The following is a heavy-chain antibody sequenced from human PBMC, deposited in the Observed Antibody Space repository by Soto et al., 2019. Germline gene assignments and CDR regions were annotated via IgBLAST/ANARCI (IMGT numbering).Heavy chain of an antibody. Sequence: PGESLKISCKGSGYSFTSYWIGWVRQMPGKGLEWMGIIYPGDSDTRYSPSFQGQVTISADKSISTAYLQWSSLKASDTAMYYCARIRYSSSYYYYYGMDVWGQGTTVTVPS. D-gene: IGHD6-6*01. V-gene: IGHV5-51*01. CDR1: GYSFTSYW. CDR3: ARIRYSSSYYYYYGMDV. J-gene: IGHJ6*02. CDR2: IYPGDSDT.